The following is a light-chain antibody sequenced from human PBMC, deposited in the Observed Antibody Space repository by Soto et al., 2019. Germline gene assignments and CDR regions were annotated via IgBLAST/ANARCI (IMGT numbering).Light chain of an antibody. CDR2: EVS. CDR3: GPYAGSNNFDV. Sequence: QSVLAQPPSAPGSPGQLVTISCTGSSSDFGRYNYASWYQQHPGKAPKLIIYEVSKRPSGVPDRFSGSKSGNTASLTVSGLQAEDEADYYCGPYAGSNNFDVFGTGTKVTVL. J-gene: IGLJ1*01. V-gene: IGLV2-8*01. CDR1: SSDFGRYNY.